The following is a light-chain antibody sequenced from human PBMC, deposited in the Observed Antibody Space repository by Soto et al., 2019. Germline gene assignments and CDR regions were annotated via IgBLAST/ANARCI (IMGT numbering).Light chain of an antibody. J-gene: IGLJ3*02. V-gene: IGLV1-40*01. CDR3: QSYDSSLSRRWV. CDR1: SSNIGRYA. Sequence: QSVLTQPPSVSGTPGQRVTISCSGSSSNIGRYAVNWYQQLPGTAPKLLVAGNRPSGVPDRFSVSKSGASASLAITGLQAEDEADYYCQSYDSSLSRRWVFGGGTKLTVL. CDR2: G.